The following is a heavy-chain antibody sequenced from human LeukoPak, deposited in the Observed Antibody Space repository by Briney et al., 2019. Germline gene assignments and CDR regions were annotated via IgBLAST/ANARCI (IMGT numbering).Heavy chain of an antibody. CDR2: IKAKAHGGTI. Sequence: PGGSLRLSCAASGFTFINAWMAWVRQAPGKGLEWVGRIKAKAHGGTIEYAAPVKGRFTISRDNSKNTLYLQMNSLRAEDTAVYYCARALRIYYYFDYWGQGTLVTVSS. V-gene: IGHV3-15*01. J-gene: IGHJ4*02. CDR3: ARALRIYYYFDY. D-gene: IGHD1-26*01. CDR1: GFTFINAW.